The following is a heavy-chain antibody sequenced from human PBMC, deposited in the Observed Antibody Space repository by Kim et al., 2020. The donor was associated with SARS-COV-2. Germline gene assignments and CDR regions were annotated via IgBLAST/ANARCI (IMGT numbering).Heavy chain of an antibody. V-gene: IGHV1-18*01. CDR1: GYTFTSYG. J-gene: IGHJ4*02. CDR2: ISAYNSNT. D-gene: IGHD5-12*01. CDR3: AREYSGYGLAYYFDY. Sequence: ASVKVSCKASGYTFTSYGISWVRQAPGQGLEWMGWISAYNSNTNYAQKLQGRVTMTTDTSTSTAYMELRSLRSDDTAVYYCAREYSGYGLAYYFDYWGQGTLVTVSS.